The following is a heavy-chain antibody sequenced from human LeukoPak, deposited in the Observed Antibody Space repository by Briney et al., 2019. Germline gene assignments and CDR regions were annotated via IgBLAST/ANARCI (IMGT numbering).Heavy chain of an antibody. Sequence: ASVKVSCKASGYTFTSYGISWVRQAPGQGLEWMGWISAYNGNTNYAQKLQGRVTMTTDTSMSTAYMELRSLRSDDTAVYYCARVVVPAAHPPAFDIWGQGTMVTVSS. D-gene: IGHD2-2*01. CDR1: GYTFTSYG. J-gene: IGHJ3*02. CDR3: ARVVVPAAHPPAFDI. CDR2: ISAYNGNT. V-gene: IGHV1-18*01.